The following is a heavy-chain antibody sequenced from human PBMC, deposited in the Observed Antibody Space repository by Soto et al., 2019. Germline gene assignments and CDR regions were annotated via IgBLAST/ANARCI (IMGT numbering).Heavy chain of an antibody. D-gene: IGHD6-19*01. CDR3: TFTRLWLEFH. CDR2: IRSKPFGETT. Sequence: GGSLRLSCTTSGFTFEYYAMSWVRQAPGKGLEWVGFIRSKPFGETTEYAASVKGRFTISRDDSKSIAYLQMNSLRTDDTAVYYCTFTRLWLEFHWGQGTLVTVSS. J-gene: IGHJ4*02. CDR1: GFTFEYYA. V-gene: IGHV3-49*02.